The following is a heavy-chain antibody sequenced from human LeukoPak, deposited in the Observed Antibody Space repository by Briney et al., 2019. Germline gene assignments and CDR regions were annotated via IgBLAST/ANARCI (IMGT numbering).Heavy chain of an antibody. CDR1: GFSVSDNY. CDR2: LYSGGAT. V-gene: IGHV3-66*01. Sequence: GGSLRLSCAASGFSVSDNYMNWVRQAPGKGLEWVSVLYSGGATYYADSVKGRFTISRDDFSNTLFLQMNSLRAEDSGIYCCARGMTTVTRFDHWGRGTQVTVSS. J-gene: IGHJ4*02. D-gene: IGHD4-17*01. CDR3: ARGMTTVTRFDH.